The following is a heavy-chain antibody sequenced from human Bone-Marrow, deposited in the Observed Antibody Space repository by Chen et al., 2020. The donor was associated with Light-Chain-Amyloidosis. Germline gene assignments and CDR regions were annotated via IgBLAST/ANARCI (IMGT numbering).Heavy chain of an antibody. CDR3: MIPVDWYKSGH. J-gene: IGHJ4*02. V-gene: IGHV3-15*01. Sequence: EVQLVESGGGLVKPGGSLRLSCAGSGFSFSNAWMNWIRQAPGKGLEWVGRIKSKTDGETADYAAPVKGRFTISRDDSKNTLYLQMNSLKTEDTAVYYCMIPVDWYKSGHWGQGTLVTVSS. CDR1: GFSFSNAW. CDR2: IKSKTDGETA. D-gene: IGHD3-9*01.